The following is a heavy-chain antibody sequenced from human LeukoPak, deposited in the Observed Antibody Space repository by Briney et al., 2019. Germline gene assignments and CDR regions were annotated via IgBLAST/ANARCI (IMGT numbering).Heavy chain of an antibody. CDR3: ANQYISGWYNLYYFDY. CDR1: GGTFSSYA. CDR2: IIPIFGTA. Sequence: GASVKVSCKASGGTFSSYAISWVRQAPGQGLEWMGGIIPIFGTANYARRFQGRVTISADESTSTAYMELSSLRSEDTAVYYCANQYISGWYNLYYFDYWGQGTLVTVSS. V-gene: IGHV1-69*13. J-gene: IGHJ4*02. D-gene: IGHD6-19*01.